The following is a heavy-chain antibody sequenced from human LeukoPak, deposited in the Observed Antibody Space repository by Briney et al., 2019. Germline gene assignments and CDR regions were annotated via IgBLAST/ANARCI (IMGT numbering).Heavy chain of an antibody. J-gene: IGHJ3*02. D-gene: IGHD2-2*01. CDR1: GGSISSGDYY. V-gene: IGHV4-30-4*01. Sequence: PSETLSLTCAVSGGSISSGDYYWSWIRQPPGKGLEWIGYIYYSGSTYYNPSLKSRVTISVDTSKNQFSLKLSSVTAADTAVYYCASVAEVVPDDFNDAFDIWGQGTMVTVSS. CDR2: IYYSGST. CDR3: ASVAEVVPDDFNDAFDI.